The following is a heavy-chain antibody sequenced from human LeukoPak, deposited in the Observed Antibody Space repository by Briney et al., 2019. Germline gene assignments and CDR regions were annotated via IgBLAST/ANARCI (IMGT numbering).Heavy chain of an antibody. CDR1: GFTFSSYA. D-gene: IGHD6-19*01. CDR2: ISYDGSNK. CDR3: VGGIAVAGSPFGY. V-gene: IGHV3-30*04. J-gene: IGHJ4*02. Sequence: GGSLRLSCAASGFTFSSYAMHWVRQAPGKGLEWVAVISYDGSNKYYADSVKGRFTISRDNSKNTLYLQINSLRAEDTAVYYCVGGIAVAGSPFGYWGQGTLVTVSS.